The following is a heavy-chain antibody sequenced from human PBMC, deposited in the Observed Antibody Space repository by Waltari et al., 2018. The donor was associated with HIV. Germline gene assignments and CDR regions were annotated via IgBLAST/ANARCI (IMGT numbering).Heavy chain of an antibody. Sequence: EVQLVESGGGLVKPGGSLRLSCAASGFTFSSYTMNWVRQAPGKGLERVSSISTSSCYIYHTDSVKGRFTISRDNAKNSLYLQMNSLRVEDTAVYYCAREKRFTYYGLDVWGQGTTVTVSS. CDR1: GFTFSSYT. V-gene: IGHV3-21*01. CDR3: AREKRFTYYGLDV. D-gene: IGHD3-3*01. J-gene: IGHJ6*02. CDR2: ISTSSCYI.